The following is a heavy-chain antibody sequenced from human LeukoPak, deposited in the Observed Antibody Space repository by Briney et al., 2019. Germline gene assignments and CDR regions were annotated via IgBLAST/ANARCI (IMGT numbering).Heavy chain of an antibody. CDR1: GFNFDRYT. J-gene: IGHJ4*02. CDR2: AGWAGGTT. CDR3: AKELDTMFFDY. D-gene: IGHD3-10*02. V-gene: IGHV3-43*01. Sequence: GGSLRLSCATSGFNFDRYTIHWVRQAPGKGLEWVSLAGWAGGTTFYSDSVRGRFIISRDSGRKSVYLQMNSLTTDDTAFYFCAKELDTMFFDYWGQGALVTVSS.